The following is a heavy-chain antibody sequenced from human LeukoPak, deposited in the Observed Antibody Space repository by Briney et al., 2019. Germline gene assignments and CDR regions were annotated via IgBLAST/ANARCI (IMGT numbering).Heavy chain of an antibody. D-gene: IGHD3-22*01. CDR3: AKSSSGYYPDHHFDY. J-gene: IGHJ4*02. Sequence: GGSLRLSCAASGFTFDDYAMHWVRHAPGKGLEWVSGISWNSGSIGYADSVKGRFTISRDNAKNSLYLQMNSLRAENTALYYCAKSSSGYYPDHHFDYWGQGTLVTVSS. CDR1: GFTFDDYA. V-gene: IGHV3-9*01. CDR2: ISWNSGSI.